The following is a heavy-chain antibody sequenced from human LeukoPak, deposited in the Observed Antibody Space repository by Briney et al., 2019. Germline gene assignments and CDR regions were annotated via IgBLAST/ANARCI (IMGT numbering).Heavy chain of an antibody. J-gene: IGHJ6*03. Sequence: SETLSLTCTVSGGSISSYYWTWIRQPPRKGLEWIGYIYYSGSTNYNPSLKSRITISVDTSEDQFSLKLSSVTAADTAVYYCARVVRDDYNFSYYYYMDVWGKGTTVTVSS. CDR1: GGSISSYY. CDR2: IYYSGST. D-gene: IGHD5-24*01. V-gene: IGHV4-59*01. CDR3: ARVVRDDYNFSYYYYMDV.